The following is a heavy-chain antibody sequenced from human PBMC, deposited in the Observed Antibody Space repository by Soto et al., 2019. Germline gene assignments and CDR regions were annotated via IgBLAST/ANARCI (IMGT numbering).Heavy chain of an antibody. CDR3: ARDSEAAYGDYDSYYYYYMDV. CDR2: ISGSGGST. V-gene: IGHV3-23*01. CDR1: GFTFRSYA. J-gene: IGHJ6*03. D-gene: IGHD4-17*01. Sequence: EVQLLESGGGLVQPGGSLRLSCAASGFTFRSYAMNWVRQAPGKGLEWVSAISGSGGSTYYAASVKGRFTISRDDSKSTLFLQMNSLRAEDTAFYYCARDSEAAYGDYDSYYYYYMDVWGKGTTVIVSS.